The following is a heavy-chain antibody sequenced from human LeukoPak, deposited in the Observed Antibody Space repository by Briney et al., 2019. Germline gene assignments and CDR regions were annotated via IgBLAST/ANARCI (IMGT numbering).Heavy chain of an antibody. D-gene: IGHD2-2*01. CDR1: GYTFTSYA. Sequence: ASVKVSCKASGYTFTSYAMHWVRQAPGQRLEWMGWINAGNGNTKYSQKFQGRVTITRDTSASTAYMELSSLRSEDTAVYYCARGSIAVPTAFFDYWGQGTLVTVSS. CDR3: ARGSIAVPTAFFDY. CDR2: INAGNGNT. J-gene: IGHJ4*02. V-gene: IGHV1-3*01.